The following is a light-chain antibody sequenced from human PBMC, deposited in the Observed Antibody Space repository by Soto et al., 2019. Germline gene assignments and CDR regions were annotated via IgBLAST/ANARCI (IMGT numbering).Light chain of an antibody. CDR3: QSYYSSLYV. V-gene: IGLV1-40*01. CDR2: GNS. CDR1: SSNIGACYD. Sequence: QSVLTQPPSVSGAPGQRVTISCTGSSSNIGACYDVHWYQQLPGTAPKLLIYGNSNRPSGVPDRFSGSKSGTSASLAITGLQAEDEADDYCQSYYSSLYVFGTGTKLTVL. J-gene: IGLJ1*01.